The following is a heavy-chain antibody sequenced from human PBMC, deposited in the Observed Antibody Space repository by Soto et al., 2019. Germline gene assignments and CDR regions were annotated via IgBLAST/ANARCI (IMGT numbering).Heavy chain of an antibody. CDR2: MIPILGIA. Sequence: QVQLVQSGAEVKKPGSSVKVSCKASGSTFSSYTISWVRQAPGQGLEWMGRMIPILGIANYAKKFEGSVTITADKFTSTAYRELSSRRIEERAVYYCGREGGGVLAWGQGTLDTVSS. D-gene: IGHD3-16*01. V-gene: IGHV1-69*08. CDR1: GSTFSSYT. J-gene: IGHJ5*02. CDR3: GREGGGVLA.